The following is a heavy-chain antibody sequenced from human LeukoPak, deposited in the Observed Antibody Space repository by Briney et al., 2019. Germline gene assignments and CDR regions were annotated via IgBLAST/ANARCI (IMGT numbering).Heavy chain of an antibody. CDR2: IYHSGST. CDR1: GYSISSGYY. D-gene: IGHD2-2*01. Sequence: PSETLSLTCTVSGYSISSGYYWGWIRQPPGKGLEWIGSIYHSGSTNYNPSLKSRVTMSVDTSKNQFSLKLSSVTAADTAVYYCARGNIVVVPAASRYYYMDVWGKGTTVTVSS. V-gene: IGHV4-38-2*02. CDR3: ARGNIVVVPAASRYYYMDV. J-gene: IGHJ6*03.